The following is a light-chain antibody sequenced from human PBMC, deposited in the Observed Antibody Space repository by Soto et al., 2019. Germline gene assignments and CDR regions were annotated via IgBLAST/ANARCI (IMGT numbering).Light chain of an antibody. Sequence: EIVLTQSPATLSLSPGERATLSCRASQSVSSYLAWYQQKPGQAPRLLIYDASSRATGIPARFSGSGSGTDFPLTNPRLKPENFAVYYLNQGSKAGGGDYTFGQGTKLEIK. V-gene: IGKV3-11*01. CDR2: DAS. CDR3: NQGSKAGGGDYT. CDR1: QSVSSY. J-gene: IGKJ2*01.